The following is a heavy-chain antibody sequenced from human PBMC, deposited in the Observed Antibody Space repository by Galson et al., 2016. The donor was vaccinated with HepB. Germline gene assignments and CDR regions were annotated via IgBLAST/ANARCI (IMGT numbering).Heavy chain of an antibody. CDR3: VRDVRGSEDY. CDR2: ITRSGGTT. CDR1: GFTFNNYD. D-gene: IGHD1-26*01. V-gene: IGHV3-48*02. J-gene: IGHJ4*02. Sequence: SLRLSCAASGFTFNNYDMHWFRQAPGKGLEWVSYITRSGGTTLYADSVKGRFTISRDNAKNSLYLQMNSLRDEDTAVYYCVRDVRGSEDYWGQGTLVTVSS.